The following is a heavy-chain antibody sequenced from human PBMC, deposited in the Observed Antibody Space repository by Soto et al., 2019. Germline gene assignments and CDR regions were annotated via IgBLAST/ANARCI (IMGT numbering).Heavy chain of an antibody. CDR2: INAGNGNT. Sequence: ASVKVSCKASGYTFTSYAMHWVRQAPGQRLEWMGWINAGNGNTKYSQKFQGRVTITRDTSASTAYMELSSLRSEDTAVYYCARGESVEMATMGAFDIWGQGTMVTVSS. CDR3: ARGESVEMATMGAFDI. J-gene: IGHJ3*02. CDR1: GYTFTSYA. V-gene: IGHV1-3*01. D-gene: IGHD3-16*01.